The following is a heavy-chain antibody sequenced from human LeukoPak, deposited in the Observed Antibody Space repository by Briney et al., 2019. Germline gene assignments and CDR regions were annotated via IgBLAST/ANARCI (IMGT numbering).Heavy chain of an antibody. J-gene: IGHJ4*02. CDR1: SGSINSYY. CDR2: IWHSGRT. D-gene: IGHD5-12*01. V-gene: IGHV4-59*01. CDR3: ARVTGNRGYYLDF. Sequence: SETLSLTCTVSSGSINSYYWNWIRQSPGKGLEWIGYIWHSGRTTYNASLESRVTISVDTSKNQFSLRLTSVTSADTAMYYCARVTGNRGYYLDFWGQGMQATVSS.